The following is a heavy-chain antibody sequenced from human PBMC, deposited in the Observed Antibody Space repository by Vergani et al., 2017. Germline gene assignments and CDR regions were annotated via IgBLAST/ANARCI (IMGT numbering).Heavy chain of an antibody. D-gene: IGHD6-13*01. CDR1: GGSISSSNW. V-gene: IGHV4-4*02. CDR2: IYHSGST. J-gene: IGHJ4*02. CDR3: AGVGLEQQLDY. Sequence: QVQLQESGPGLVKPSGTLSLTCAVSGGSISSSNWWSWVRQPPGKGLEWIGEIYHSGSTNYNPSLKSRGTISVDKAKNKFSLKMSTVFAADTAVYYCAGVGLEQQLDYWGQGTLVTVSS.